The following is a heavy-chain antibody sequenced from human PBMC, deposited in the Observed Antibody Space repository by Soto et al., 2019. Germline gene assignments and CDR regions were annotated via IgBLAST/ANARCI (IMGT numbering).Heavy chain of an antibody. CDR1: GCSISSSSYY. CDR2: IYYRGST. J-gene: IGHJ5*02. CDR3: ERHKSYSRRVHWFSP. V-gene: IGHV4-39*01. Sequence: QLQLQESCPGLVKPSETLSLTCTVSGCSISSSSYYWGWIRQPPGKGLEWIGSIYYRGSTYYNPSLKRCGSISVDPDRNRCSLKLSSVTADNTAVYYCERHKSYSRRVHWFSPWGQGSLVTVST. D-gene: IGHD6-13*01.